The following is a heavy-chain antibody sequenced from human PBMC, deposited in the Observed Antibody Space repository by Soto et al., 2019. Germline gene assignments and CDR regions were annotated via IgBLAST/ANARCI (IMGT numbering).Heavy chain of an antibody. CDR2: VYVTGTGT. CDR3: ARPEGYGSGSYYFDS. D-gene: IGHD3-10*01. V-gene: IGHV1-46*01. Sequence: SVKVSCKASGYPFTTYHLHWVRQAPGQGLEWMGIVYVTGTGTRSAQKFQGRLTMTRDRSTSTVYMELSSLRSEDTAVYYCARPEGYGSGSYYFDSWGQGTLVTVSS. CDR1: GYPFTTYH. J-gene: IGHJ4*02.